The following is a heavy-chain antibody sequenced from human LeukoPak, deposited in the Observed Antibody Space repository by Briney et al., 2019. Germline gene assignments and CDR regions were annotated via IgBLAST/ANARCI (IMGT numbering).Heavy chain of an antibody. J-gene: IGHJ4*02. CDR3: ARDPRLNPPELLSYYYDSSGSPADY. Sequence: SETLSLTCTVSGGSISSSSYYWGWIRQPPGKGLEWIGSIYYSGSTYYNPSLKSRVTISVDASKNQFSLKLSSVTAADTAVYYCARDPRLNPPELLSYYYDSSGSPADYWGQGALVTVSS. V-gene: IGHV4-39*07. D-gene: IGHD3-22*01. CDR2: IYYSGST. CDR1: GGSISSSSYY.